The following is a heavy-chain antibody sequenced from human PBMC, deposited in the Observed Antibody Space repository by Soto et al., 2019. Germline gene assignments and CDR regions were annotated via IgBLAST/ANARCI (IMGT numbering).Heavy chain of an antibody. V-gene: IGHV4-4*07. J-gene: IGHJ6*02. CDR2: IYTSGST. CDR1: GDSISTYY. Sequence: SETLSLTCSVSGDSISTYYWNWIRQPAGKGLEWIGRIYTSGSTNYNPSLKSRVTMSVDTSKNQFSLKLSSVTAADTAVYYCARVSRSGGYSSSWYSGYYGRAGWGQGTTGTVSS. D-gene: IGHD6-13*01. CDR3: ARVSRSGGYSSSWYSGYYGRAG.